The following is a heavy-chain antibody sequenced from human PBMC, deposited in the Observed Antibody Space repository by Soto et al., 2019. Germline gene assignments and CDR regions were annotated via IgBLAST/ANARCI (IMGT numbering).Heavy chain of an antibody. D-gene: IGHD2-15*01. V-gene: IGHV3-48*02. Sequence: HPGGSLRLSCAASGFSFSTYNMDWVRQAPGKGPEWIAYISTTSFTIYYADSVKGRFTISRDNDRNSLYLEMNSLRDEDAAVYYCARDRCYDGTCYSASDSWGQGTLVTVSS. CDR1: GFSFSTYN. J-gene: IGHJ5*01. CDR3: ARDRCYDGTCYSASDS. CDR2: ISTTSFTI.